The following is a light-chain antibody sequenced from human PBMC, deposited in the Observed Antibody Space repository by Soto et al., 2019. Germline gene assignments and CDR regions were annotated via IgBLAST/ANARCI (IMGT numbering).Light chain of an antibody. CDR3: QQYGSSPFT. CDR1: QGINNY. CDR2: AAS. J-gene: IGKJ3*01. V-gene: IGKV3-20*01. Sequence: TQSPSSLSSSDGDRVTITCRASQGINNYLAWYQQKPGKVPKLLIYAASSRATGIPDRFGGSGSGTDFTLTISRLEPEDFAVYYCQQYGSSPFTFGQGTKVEIK.